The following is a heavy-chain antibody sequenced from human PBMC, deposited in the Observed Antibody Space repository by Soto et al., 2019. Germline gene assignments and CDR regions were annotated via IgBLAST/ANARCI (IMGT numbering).Heavy chain of an antibody. CDR2: ISGSGSNT. Sequence: PGGSLRLSCAASGVTFCSYSMNWVRQAPGKGLEWVSEISGSGSNTYYADSVKGRFTISRDNSKNSLYLQMNSLRAEDTVVYYCAKGKFQNSGPFDYWGQGTLVTVSS. CDR3: AKGKFQNSGPFDY. D-gene: IGHD6-19*01. V-gene: IGHV3-23*01. J-gene: IGHJ4*02. CDR1: GVTFCSYS.